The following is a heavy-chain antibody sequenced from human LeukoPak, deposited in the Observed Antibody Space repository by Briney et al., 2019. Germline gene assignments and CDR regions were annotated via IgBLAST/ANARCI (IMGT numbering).Heavy chain of an antibody. CDR3: ARDSYYYDSRTYSPRLDY. V-gene: IGHV1-46*01. J-gene: IGHJ4*02. CDR1: GYTFISYY. CDR2: INPSGGSA. Sequence: ASVKVSCKAYGYTFISYYRHWVRQAPGQGLEWMAIINPSGGSASYAQKFQDRVTMTRDMSTSTVYMELSSLISEDTAVYYCARDSYYYDSRTYSPRLDYWGQGTLVTVSS. D-gene: IGHD3-22*01.